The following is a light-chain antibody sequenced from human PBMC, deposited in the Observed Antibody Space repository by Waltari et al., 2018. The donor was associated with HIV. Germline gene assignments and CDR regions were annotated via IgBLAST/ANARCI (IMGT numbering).Light chain of an antibody. CDR2: GNT. CDR1: SSKTGAGYH. J-gene: IGLJ2*01. CDR3: QSYDSSLIHVV. V-gene: IGLV1-40*01. Sequence: QSVLTQPPSVSGAPGQRVTLSCTGSSSKTGAGYHVHWYQQLPGTAPKLLIYGNTNRPSGVPDRFSGSKSGTSGSLAITGLQAEDEADYYCQSYDSSLIHVVFGGGTRLTVL.